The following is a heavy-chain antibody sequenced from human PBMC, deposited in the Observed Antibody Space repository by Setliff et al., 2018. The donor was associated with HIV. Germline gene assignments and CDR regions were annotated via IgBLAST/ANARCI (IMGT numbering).Heavy chain of an antibody. J-gene: IGHJ4*02. CDR2: IYYSGST. CDR3: ARGDGYNYGRGDY. D-gene: IGHD5-12*01. Sequence: SETLSLTCTVSGGSINRSGYYWSWIRQPPGKGLEWIGYIYYSGSTNYNPSLKSRVTISVDTSKNQFSLKLSSVTAADTAVYYCARGDGYNYGRGDYWGQGTLVTVSS. CDR1: GGSINRSGYY. V-gene: IGHV4-61*08.